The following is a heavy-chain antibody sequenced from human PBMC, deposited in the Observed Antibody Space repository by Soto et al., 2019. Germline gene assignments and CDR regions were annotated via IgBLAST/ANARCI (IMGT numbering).Heavy chain of an antibody. CDR2: ISHDGSHK. J-gene: IGHJ6*02. CDR1: GFTFSRNI. D-gene: IGHD2-15*01. CDR3: AKDFLRGYCSGGTCLGMDV. Sequence: PGGSLRLSCAASGFTFSRNIMHWVRQAPGKGLEWVAVISHDGSHKYYEDSVKGRFTISGDNSKNTLYLQMNSLRAEDTAVYYCAKDFLRGYCSGGTCLGMDVWGQGTTVTVSS. V-gene: IGHV3-30*18.